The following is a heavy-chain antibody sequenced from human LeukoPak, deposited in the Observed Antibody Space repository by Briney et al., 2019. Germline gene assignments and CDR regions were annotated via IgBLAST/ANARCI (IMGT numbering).Heavy chain of an antibody. V-gene: IGHV3-48*03. Sequence: GGSLRLSCAASGFTFSSYEMNWVRQAPGKGLEWVSYISSSGSTIYYADSVKGRFTISRDNAKNSLYLQMNSLRAEDTAVYYCARDVAVAGYIDYWGQGTLVTVSS. CDR2: ISSSGSTI. CDR3: ARDVAVAGYIDY. D-gene: IGHD6-19*01. J-gene: IGHJ4*02. CDR1: GFTFSSYE.